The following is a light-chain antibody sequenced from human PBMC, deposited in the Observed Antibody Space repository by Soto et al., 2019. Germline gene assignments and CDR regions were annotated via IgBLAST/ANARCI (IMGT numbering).Light chain of an antibody. J-gene: IGLJ2*01. CDR3: AAWDDSLNGVV. CDR2: SNN. Sequence: QTVVIQPPSASGTPGQRVTISCSGSSSNIGSNTVNWYQQLPGTAPKLLIYSNNQRPSGVPGRFSGSKSGTSASLAISGLQSEDEADYYCAAWDDSLNGVVFGGGTKLTVL. CDR1: SSNIGSNT. V-gene: IGLV1-44*01.